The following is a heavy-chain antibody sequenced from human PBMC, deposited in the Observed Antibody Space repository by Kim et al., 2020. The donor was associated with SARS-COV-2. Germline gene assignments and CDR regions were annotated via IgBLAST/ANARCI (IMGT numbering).Heavy chain of an antibody. V-gene: IGHV3-9*01. D-gene: IGHD2-21*01. J-gene: IGHJ4*02. CDR1: GFTFDDYA. CDR2: ISWNSGSI. CDR3: AKDIGVPEDGEVIGN. Sequence: GGSLRLSCAASGFTFDDYAMHWVRQAPGKGLEWVSGISWNSGSIGYADSVKGRFTISRDNAKNSLYLQMNSLRAEDTALYYCAKDIGVPEDGEVIGNWGQGTLVTVSS.